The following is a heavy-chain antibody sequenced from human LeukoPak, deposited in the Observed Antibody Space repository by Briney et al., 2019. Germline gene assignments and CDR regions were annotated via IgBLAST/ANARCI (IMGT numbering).Heavy chain of an antibody. CDR2: ISYDGSNK. Sequence: GGSLRLSCAASGFTLSSYGMHWVRQAPGKGLEWVAVISYDGSNKYYADSVKGRFTISRDNSKNTLYLQMNSLRAEDTAVYYCAKEMAAAGPFDYWGQGTLVTVSS. V-gene: IGHV3-30*18. CDR3: AKEMAAAGPFDY. D-gene: IGHD6-13*01. CDR1: GFTLSSYG. J-gene: IGHJ4*02.